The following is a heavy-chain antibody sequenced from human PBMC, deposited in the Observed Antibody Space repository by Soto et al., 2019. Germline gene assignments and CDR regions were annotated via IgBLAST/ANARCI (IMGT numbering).Heavy chain of an antibody. V-gene: IGHV1-18*04. CDR2: ISAYNGNT. CDR1: GYTFTSYG. J-gene: IGHJ5*02. Sequence: QVQLVQSGAEVKQPGASVKVSCKASGYTFTSYGISWVRQAPGQGLEWMGWISAYNGNTNYAQKLQGRVTMTTDTSTSTAYMELRSLRSDDTAVYYCARDRVYDSSGYYSGWFDPWGQGTLVTVSS. D-gene: IGHD3-22*01. CDR3: ARDRVYDSSGYYSGWFDP.